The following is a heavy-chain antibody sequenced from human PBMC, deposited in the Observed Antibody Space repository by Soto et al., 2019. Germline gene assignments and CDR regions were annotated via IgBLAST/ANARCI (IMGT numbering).Heavy chain of an antibody. CDR1: GYTFTSYY. D-gene: IGHD5-12*01. J-gene: IGHJ6*02. V-gene: IGHV1-46*01. CDR3: ARDGYNYAVGRKGYYYGMDV. CDR2: INPGGGNT. Sequence: ASVKVSCKASGYTFTSYYMHWVRQAPGQGLEWMGIINPGGGNTSYAQKFQGRVTMTRDTSTSTVYMELSSLRSEDTAVYYCARDGYNYAVGRKGYYYGMDVWGQGTTVTVSS.